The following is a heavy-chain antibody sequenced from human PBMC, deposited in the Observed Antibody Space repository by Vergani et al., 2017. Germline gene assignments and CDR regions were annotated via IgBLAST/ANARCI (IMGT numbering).Heavy chain of an antibody. Sequence: QVQLQQWGAGLLTPSETLSLTCAVYGGSFSGYYWSWIRQPPGKGLEWIGEINHSGSTNYNPSLKSRVTISVDTAKNQFSLKLSSVTAADTAVYYCARVKAVTGVDYWGQGTLVTVSS. CDR3: ARVKAVTGVDY. D-gene: IGHD6-19*01. CDR2: INHSGST. V-gene: IGHV4-34*01. J-gene: IGHJ4*02. CDR1: GGSFSGYY.